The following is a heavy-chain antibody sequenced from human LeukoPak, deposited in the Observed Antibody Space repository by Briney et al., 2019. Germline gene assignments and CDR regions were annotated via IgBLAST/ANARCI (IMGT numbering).Heavy chain of an antibody. V-gene: IGHV4-61*02. CDR2: IYTSGST. Sequence: PSETLSLTCTVSGGSISSGSYYWSWIRQPAGKGLEWIGRIYTSGSTNYNPSLKSRVTISVDTSKNQFSLKLSSVTAADTAVYYCARGLPPSFDYWGQGTLVTVSS. CDR3: ARGLPPSFDY. J-gene: IGHJ4*02. CDR1: GGSISSGSYY. D-gene: IGHD3-16*01.